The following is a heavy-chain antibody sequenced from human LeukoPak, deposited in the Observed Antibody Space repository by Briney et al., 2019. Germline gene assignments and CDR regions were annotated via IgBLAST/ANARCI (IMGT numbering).Heavy chain of an antibody. CDR2: VSAYADNT. D-gene: IGHD2-15*01. CDR3: ARDCIGCHGFDY. V-gene: IGHV1-18*01. J-gene: IGHJ4*02. Sequence: GASVKVSCKASGYTFTSYGISWVRQAPGQGLEWMGWVSAYADNTNYVQKLQGRVTMTTDTSTSTAYMELRSLGSDDTAVYYCARDCIGCHGFDYWGQGTLVTVSS. CDR1: GYTFTSYG.